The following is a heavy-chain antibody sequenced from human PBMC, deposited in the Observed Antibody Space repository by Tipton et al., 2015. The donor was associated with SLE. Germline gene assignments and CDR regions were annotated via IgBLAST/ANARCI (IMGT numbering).Heavy chain of an antibody. J-gene: IGHJ5*02. Sequence: TLSLTCAVYGGSFSGYYWSWIRQPPGKGLEWIGEINHSGSTNYNPSLKSRVTISVDTSKNQFSLRLNSVTAADTAVYYCARAYGSGSDHWGQGTLVAVSS. V-gene: IGHV4-34*01. CDR2: INHSGST. CDR3: ARAYGSGSDH. CDR1: GGSFSGYY. D-gene: IGHD3-10*01.